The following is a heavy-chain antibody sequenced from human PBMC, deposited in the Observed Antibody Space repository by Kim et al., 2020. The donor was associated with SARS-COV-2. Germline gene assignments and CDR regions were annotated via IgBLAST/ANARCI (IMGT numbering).Heavy chain of an antibody. Sequence: GGSLRLSCAASGFTFSSYSMSWVRQAPGKGLEWVSYISSSSSTIYYADSVKGRFTISRDNAKNSLYLQMNSLRAEDTAVYYCARGISDWYFDLWGRGTLVTVSS. CDR1: GFTFSSYS. CDR3: ARGISDWYFDL. V-gene: IGHV3-48*04. CDR2: ISSSSSTI. J-gene: IGHJ2*01.